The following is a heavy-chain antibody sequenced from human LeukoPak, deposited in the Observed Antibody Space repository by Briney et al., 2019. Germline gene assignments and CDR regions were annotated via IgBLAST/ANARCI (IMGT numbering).Heavy chain of an antibody. CDR1: GFTFSSYR. CDR2: ISSSGSYI. J-gene: IGHJ5*02. V-gene: IGHV3-21*01. D-gene: IGHD3-10*01. Sequence: GGSLRLSCAASGFTFSSYRMIWVRQAPGKGLEWVSSISSSGSYIYYADSVKGRFTISRDNAKNSLYLQMNSLRAEDTAVYYCAREVYYGSGSYYIDWFDPWGQGTLVTVSS. CDR3: AREVYYGSGSYYIDWFDP.